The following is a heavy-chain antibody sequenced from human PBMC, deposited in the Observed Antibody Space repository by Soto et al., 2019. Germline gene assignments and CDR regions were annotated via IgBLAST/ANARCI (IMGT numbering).Heavy chain of an antibody. V-gene: IGHV2-5*02. Sequence: SGPTLVNPTQTLTLTCSFSGFSLSTSGVSVGWIRQPPGKALEWLALIFWDDDKRYSPSLKSRLTITKDTSTNQVVLTMTNMDPVDTATYYCAHISDPGYFDHWGQGTLVTGSS. CDR3: AHISDPGYFDH. J-gene: IGHJ4*02. CDR2: IFWDDDK. CDR1: GFSLSTSGVS.